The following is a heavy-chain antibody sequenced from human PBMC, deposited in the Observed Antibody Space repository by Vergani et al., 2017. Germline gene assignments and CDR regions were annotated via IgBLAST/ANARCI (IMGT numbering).Heavy chain of an antibody. CDR1: GFTFRSYA. Sequence: EVQLLESGGGLVQPGGSLRLSCAASGFTFRSYAMSWVRQAPGKGLEWVAAISGSGGSTYYADSVKGRFTISRDNSKNTLNLQMNSLRAEDTAVYYCAKGGYGDFGYWGQGTLVTVSS. D-gene: IGHD4-17*01. CDR2: ISGSGGST. V-gene: IGHV3-23*01. J-gene: IGHJ4*02. CDR3: AKGGYGDFGY.